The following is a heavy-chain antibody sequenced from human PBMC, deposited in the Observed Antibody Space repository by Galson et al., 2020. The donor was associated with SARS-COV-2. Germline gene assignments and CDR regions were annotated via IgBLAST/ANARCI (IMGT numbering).Heavy chain of an antibody. J-gene: IGHJ6*02. CDR1: GGTFSSYA. V-gene: IGHV1-69*13. CDR2: IIPIFGTA. CDR3: ARGYYGSGNAYYYYGMDV. D-gene: IGHD3-10*01. Sequence: SVKVSCKASGGTFSSYAISWVRQAPGQGLEWMGGIIPIFGTANYAQKFQGRVTITADESTSTAYMELSSLRSEDTAVYYCARGYYGSGNAYYYYGMDVWGQGTTVTVSS.